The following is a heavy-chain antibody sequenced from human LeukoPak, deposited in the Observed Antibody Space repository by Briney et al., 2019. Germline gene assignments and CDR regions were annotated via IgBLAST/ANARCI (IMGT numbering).Heavy chain of an antibody. Sequence: SETLSLTCTVSGGSISSSSYYWSWIRQPPGKGLEWIGYIYYSGSTNYNPSLTSRVTISVATSKNQFSLKMSSVTAADTAVYYCASNYYDSSGYYAFDYWGQGTLVTVSS. CDR2: IYYSGST. D-gene: IGHD3-22*01. CDR3: ASNYYDSSGYYAFDY. J-gene: IGHJ4*02. V-gene: IGHV4-61*01. CDR1: GGSISSSSYY.